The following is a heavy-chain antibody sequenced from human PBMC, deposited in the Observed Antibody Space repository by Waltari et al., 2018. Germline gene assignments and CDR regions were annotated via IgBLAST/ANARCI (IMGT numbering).Heavy chain of an antibody. Sequence: EVQLVESGGGLVQPGGSLRLSCAASGFTFSSYWMSWVRQAPGKGLEWVANIKQDVSEKYYGDAVKGRFTIARDNAKNSLYLQMNSLRAEDTAVYYCASIGRAATTHFDYWGQGTLVTVSS. CDR2: IKQDVSEK. J-gene: IGHJ4*02. V-gene: IGHV3-7*01. CDR1: GFTFSSYW. CDR3: ASIGRAATTHFDY. D-gene: IGHD2-15*01.